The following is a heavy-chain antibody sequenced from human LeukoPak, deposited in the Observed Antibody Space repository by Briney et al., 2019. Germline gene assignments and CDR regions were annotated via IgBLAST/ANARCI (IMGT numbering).Heavy chain of an antibody. CDR1: GFTFSSYG. CDR3: ARVQGYGSGRLFDY. J-gene: IGHJ4*02. CDR2: ISSSSSTI. Sequence: GGSLRLSCAASGFTFSSYGMNWVRQAPGKGLEWVSYISSSSSTIYYADSVKGRFTISRDNAKNSLYLLMNSLRAEDTAVYYCARVQGYGSGRLFDYWGQGTLVTVSS. D-gene: IGHD3-10*01. V-gene: IGHV3-48*04.